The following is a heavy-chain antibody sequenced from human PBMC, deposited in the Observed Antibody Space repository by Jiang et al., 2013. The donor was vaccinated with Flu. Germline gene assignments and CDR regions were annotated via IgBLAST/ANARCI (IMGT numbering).Heavy chain of an antibody. Sequence: EVKKPGASVKVSCKASGYTFTSYDINWVRQATGQGLEWMGWMNPNSGNTGYAQKFQGRVTMTRNTSISTAYMELSSLRSEDTAVYYCARGKGYCSGGSCYSRKRYYFDYWGQGTLVTVSS. CDR1: GYTFTSYD. CDR2: MNPNSGNT. V-gene: IGHV1-8*01. CDR3: ARGKGYCSGGSCYSRKRYYFDY. J-gene: IGHJ4*02. D-gene: IGHD2-15*01.